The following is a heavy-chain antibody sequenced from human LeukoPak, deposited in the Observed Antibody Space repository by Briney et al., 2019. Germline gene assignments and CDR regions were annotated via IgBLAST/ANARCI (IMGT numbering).Heavy chain of an antibody. D-gene: IGHD2-15*01. Sequence: PGGSLRLSCTTSGFTFRSYWMSWLRQAPGKGLEWVANIKQDGSQKYYVGSVKGRFTISRDNAKNLVYLQMNSLRAEDTAVYHCARFGYVAAVDVWGQGTPVTVSS. CDR3: ARFGYVAAVDV. V-gene: IGHV3-7*01. CDR1: GFTFRSYW. J-gene: IGHJ4*02. CDR2: IKQDGSQK.